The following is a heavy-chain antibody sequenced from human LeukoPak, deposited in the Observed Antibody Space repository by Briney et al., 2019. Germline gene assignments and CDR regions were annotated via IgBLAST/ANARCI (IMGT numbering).Heavy chain of an antibody. Sequence: SETLSLTCTVSGGSIYSYYWSWIRQPPGKGLEWIGYIYYTGSTEHHPSLKSRVTISLDTSKNQFSLKLTSVTAADTAVYYCARVYQSAEFDYWGQGTLVSVSS. J-gene: IGHJ4*02. CDR2: IYYTGST. CDR1: GGSIYSYY. V-gene: IGHV4-59*01. CDR3: ARVYQSAEFDY. D-gene: IGHD2-2*01.